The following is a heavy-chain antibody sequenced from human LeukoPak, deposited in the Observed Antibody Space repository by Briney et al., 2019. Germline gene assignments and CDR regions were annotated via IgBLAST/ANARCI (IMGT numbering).Heavy chain of an antibody. D-gene: IGHD5-12*01. V-gene: IGHV4-59*01. CDR3: ARDGYSGNDGL. CDR2: IYHSGST. CDR1: GGSISSYY. Sequence: PSETLPLTCAVSGGSISSYYWSWIRQPPGKGLEWIGYIYHSGSTNYNPSLKSRVTISVDTSKNQFSLKLSSVTAADTAVYYCARDGYSGNDGLWGQGTLVTVSS. J-gene: IGHJ4*02.